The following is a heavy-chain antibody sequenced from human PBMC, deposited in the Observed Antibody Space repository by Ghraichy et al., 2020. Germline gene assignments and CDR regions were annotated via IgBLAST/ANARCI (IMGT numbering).Heavy chain of an antibody. J-gene: IGHJ3*02. D-gene: IGHD1-26*01. CDR3: ARPQLGGSYDGDDAFDI. CDR1: GYTFTSYA. Sequence: ASVKVSCKASGYTFTSYAMHWVRQAPGQRLEWMGWINAGNGNTKYSQKFQGRVTITRDTSASTAYMELSSLRSEDTAVYYCARPQLGGSYDGDDAFDIWGQGTMVTVSS. CDR2: INAGNGNT. V-gene: IGHV1-3*01.